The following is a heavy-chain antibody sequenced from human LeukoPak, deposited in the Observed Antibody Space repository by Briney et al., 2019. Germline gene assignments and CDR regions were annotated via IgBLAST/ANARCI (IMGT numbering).Heavy chain of an antibody. CDR3: ARRPLIVGAAGWYFDL. J-gene: IGHJ2*01. CDR2: IYPGDSDT. D-gene: IGHD1-26*01. CDR1: GYSFTNYW. Sequence: GESLKISCKGSGYSFTNYWIGWVRQMPGKGLEWMGIIYPGDSDTRYSPSFQGQVTISADKSISTAYLQWSSLKASDTAMYYCARRPLIVGAAGWYFDLWGRGTPVTVSS. V-gene: IGHV5-51*01.